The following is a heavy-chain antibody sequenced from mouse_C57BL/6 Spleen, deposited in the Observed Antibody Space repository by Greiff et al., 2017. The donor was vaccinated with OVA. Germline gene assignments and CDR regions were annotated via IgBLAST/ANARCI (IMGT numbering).Heavy chain of an antibody. Sequence: VQGVESGPGLVAPSQSLSITCTVSGFSLTSYGVHWVRQPPGKGLEWLVVIWSDGSTTYNSALKSRLSISKDNSKSQVFLKMNSLQTDDTAMYYCARTFITTVVGGYYAMDYWGQGTSVTVSS. J-gene: IGHJ4*01. D-gene: IGHD1-1*01. V-gene: IGHV2-6*03. CDR2: IWSDGST. CDR3: ARTFITTVVGGYYAMDY. CDR1: GFSLTSYG.